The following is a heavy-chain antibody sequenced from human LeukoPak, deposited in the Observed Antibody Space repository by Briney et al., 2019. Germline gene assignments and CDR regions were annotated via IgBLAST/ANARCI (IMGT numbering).Heavy chain of an antibody. D-gene: IGHD2-2*01. CDR3: ARIDRYCSSTSCYRGRPFDY. CDR1: GYTFTGYY. V-gene: IGHV1-2*02. CDR2: INPNSGGT. Sequence: GASVKVSCKASGYTFTGYYMHWVRQAPGQGLEWRGWINPNSGGTNYAQKFQGRVTMTRDTSISTAYMELSRLRSDDTAVYYCARIDRYCSSTSCYRGRPFDYWGQGTLVTVSS. J-gene: IGHJ4*02.